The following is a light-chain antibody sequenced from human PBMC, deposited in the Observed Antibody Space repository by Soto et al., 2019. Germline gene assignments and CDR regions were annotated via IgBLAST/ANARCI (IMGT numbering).Light chain of an antibody. CDR1: SSDVGGYNY. V-gene: IGLV2-11*01. CDR2: DVS. Sequence: QSALTQPRSVSGSPGQSVTISCTGTSSDVGGYNYVSWYQQHPGKAPKLMIYDVSKRPSGVPDRFSGSKSGNTASLTISGLQGEDEADYYCCSYAGSYTWVLGGGTKVTVL. CDR3: CSYAGSYTWV. J-gene: IGLJ3*02.